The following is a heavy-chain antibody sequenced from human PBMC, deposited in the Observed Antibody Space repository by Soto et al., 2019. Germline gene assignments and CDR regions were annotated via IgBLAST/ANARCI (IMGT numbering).Heavy chain of an antibody. CDR2: IFHTGSA. V-gene: IGHV4-4*02. D-gene: IGHD2-21*01. CDR1: GGSITSNW. Sequence: QVQLQESGPGLMKPSGTLSLTCAVSGGSITSNWWSWVRQPPGKGLEWIAEIFHTGSANYNPSLMGRLTISMDKSRNHLSLNLNSVTAADTAVYYCARHIAVSGTRGFDHWGHGTLVTVCS. CDR3: ARHIAVSGTRGFDH. J-gene: IGHJ4*01.